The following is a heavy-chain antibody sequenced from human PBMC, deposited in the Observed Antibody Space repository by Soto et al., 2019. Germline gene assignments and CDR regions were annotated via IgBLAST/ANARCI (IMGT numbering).Heavy chain of an antibody. CDR2: ISSTSSYT. CDR1: GFTFSSYA. V-gene: IGHV3-21*01. D-gene: IGHD6-6*01. J-gene: IGHJ5*02. CDR3: ARVYSSSSLWFDP. Sequence: GGSLRLSCAASGFTFSSYAMNWVRQTQEKGLEWVSSISSTSSYTHYSDSVKGRFTISRDNAKNPLYLQMNSLRAEDTAVYYCARVYSSSSLWFDPWGQGTLVTVSS.